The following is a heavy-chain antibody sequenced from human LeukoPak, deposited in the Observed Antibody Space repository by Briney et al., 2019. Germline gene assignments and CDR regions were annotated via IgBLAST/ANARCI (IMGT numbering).Heavy chain of an antibody. CDR3: ARFPNYDFWSGYTTLDY. J-gene: IGHJ4*02. CDR2: ITPVINTA. Sequence: ASVKVSCKTSGGTFLSHTFSWVRQAPGQGLEWMGKITPVINTANYAQTFQGRVSIYADKSTTTVYMDLSGLRPDDTAVYYCARFPNYDFWSGYTTLDYWGQGTLVTVSS. D-gene: IGHD3-3*01. V-gene: IGHV1-69*08. CDR1: GGTFLSHT.